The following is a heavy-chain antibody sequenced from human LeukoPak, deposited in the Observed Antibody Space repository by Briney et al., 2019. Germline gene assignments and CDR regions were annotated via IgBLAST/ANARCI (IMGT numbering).Heavy chain of an antibody. D-gene: IGHD4-17*01. CDR2: IYYSGST. CDR1: GGSISSSNW. CDR3: ARDPYGDYVFDP. J-gene: IGHJ5*02. Sequence: SETLSLTCAVSGGSISSSNWWSWIRQPPGKGLEWIGSIYYSGSTYYNPSLKSRVTISVDTSKNQFSLKLTSVTAADTAVYYCARDPYGDYVFDPWGQGTLVTVSS. V-gene: IGHV4-4*02.